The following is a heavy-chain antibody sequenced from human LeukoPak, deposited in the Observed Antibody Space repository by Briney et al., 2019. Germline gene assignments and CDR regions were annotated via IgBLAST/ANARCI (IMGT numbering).Heavy chain of an antibody. J-gene: IGHJ4*02. D-gene: IGHD3-3*01. CDR2: IYYSGST. CDR3: ARVEGFDFWSGQTDS. CDR1: GGSISSGDYY. V-gene: IGHV4-30-4*08. Sequence: KSSETLSLTCTVSGGSISSGDYYWSWIRQPPGKGLEWSGDIYYSGSTYYKPSLKSRVTISVDTYKNQFSLKVRSVTAAHTAVHYCARVEGFDFWSGQTDSSGAGTPVTVSS.